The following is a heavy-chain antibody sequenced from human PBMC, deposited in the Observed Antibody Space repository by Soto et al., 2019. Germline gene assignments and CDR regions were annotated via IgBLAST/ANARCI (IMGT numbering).Heavy chain of an antibody. CDR1: GFTFDDYA. D-gene: IGHD3-22*01. V-gene: IGHV3-9*01. CDR3: AKESGVSSGYFDY. J-gene: IGHJ4*02. CDR2: ISWNSGSI. Sequence: GGSLRLSCAASGFTFDDYAMHWVRQAPGKGLEWVSGISWNSGSIGYADSVKGRFTISRDKAKNSLYLQMNSLRAEDTALYYCAKESGVSSGYFDYWGQGTLVTVSS.